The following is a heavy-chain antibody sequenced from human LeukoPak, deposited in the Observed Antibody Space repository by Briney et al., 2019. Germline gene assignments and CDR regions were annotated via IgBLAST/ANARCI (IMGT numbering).Heavy chain of an antibody. CDR2: MNPNSGNT. D-gene: IGHD2-2*01. J-gene: IGHJ3*02. CDR3: AGPLYCSSTSCYAKAFDI. V-gene: IGHV1-8*01. Sequence: GASVKVSCKASGYTFTSYDINWVRQATGQGLEWMGWMNPNSGNTGYAQKFQGRVTMTRNTSISTAYMELSSLRSEDTAVYYCAGPLYCSSTSCYAKAFDIWGQGTMVTVSS. CDR1: GYTFTSYD.